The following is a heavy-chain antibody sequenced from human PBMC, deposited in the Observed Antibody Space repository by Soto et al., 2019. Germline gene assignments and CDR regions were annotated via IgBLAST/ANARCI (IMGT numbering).Heavy chain of an antibody. CDR1: GFTFSSYA. D-gene: IGHD3-16*01. CDR2: ISGSGGST. J-gene: IGHJ6*03. Sequence: GGSLRLSCAASGFTFSSYAMSWVRQAPGKGLEWVSAISGSGGSTYYADSVKGRFTISRDNSKNTLYLQMNSLRAEDTAVYYCAKDPRFKIDYYYYYYMDVWGKGTTVTVS. V-gene: IGHV3-23*01. CDR3: AKDPRFKIDYYYYYYMDV.